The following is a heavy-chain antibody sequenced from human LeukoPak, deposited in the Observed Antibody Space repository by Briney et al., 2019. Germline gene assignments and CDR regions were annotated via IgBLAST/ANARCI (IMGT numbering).Heavy chain of an antibody. Sequence: PRGSLRLSCGVSGFTFSDYGMSWVRQAPRKGLEWVSSISSSSSYIYYADSVKGRFTISRDNAKNSLYLQINSLRAEDTAVYYCAREGEPAAMGYYYYGMDVWGQGTTVTVSS. CDR3: AREGEPAAMGYYYYGMDV. J-gene: IGHJ6*02. CDR1: GFTFSDYG. V-gene: IGHV3-21*01. D-gene: IGHD2-2*01. CDR2: ISSSSSYI.